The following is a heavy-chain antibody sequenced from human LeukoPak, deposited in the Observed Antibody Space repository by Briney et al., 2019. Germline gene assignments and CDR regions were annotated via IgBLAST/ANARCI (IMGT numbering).Heavy chain of an antibody. Sequence: GGSLRLSCAASGFTFSSYWMHWVRHAPGKGLEWVSRINSDGSSTNYADSVKGRFTISRDNAKNTLYLQMNSLRAEDTAVYYCALTDPTLRYFDWLPRNYYGMDVWGQGTTVTVSS. CDR3: ALTDPTLRYFDWLPRNYYGMDV. CDR2: INSDGSST. V-gene: IGHV3-74*01. D-gene: IGHD3-9*01. CDR1: GFTFSSYW. J-gene: IGHJ6*02.